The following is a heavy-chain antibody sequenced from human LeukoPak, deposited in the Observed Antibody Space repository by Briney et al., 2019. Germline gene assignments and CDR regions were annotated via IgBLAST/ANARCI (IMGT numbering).Heavy chain of an antibody. J-gene: IGHJ5*02. CDR2: ISSAGTTK. Sequence: PGGSLRLSCAASGFTFSSYEMNWVRQAPGKGLEWISYISSAGTTKIYADSVKGRFTISRDNAKNSLHLQMNSLRAEDTAVYYCARDYWFDPWGHGTLVTVSS. V-gene: IGHV3-48*03. CDR1: GFTFSSYE. CDR3: ARDYWFDP.